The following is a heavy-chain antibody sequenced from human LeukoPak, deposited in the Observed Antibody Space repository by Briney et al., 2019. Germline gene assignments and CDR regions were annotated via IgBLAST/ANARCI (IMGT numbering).Heavy chain of an antibody. D-gene: IGHD2-21*02. V-gene: IGHV5-51*01. CDR2: IYPGDSNT. CDR1: GYSFSNYW. Sequence: GESLKISCKGSGYSFSNYWIGWVRQMPGKGLEWMGIIYPGDSNTRYSPSFQSQVTISADRSISTAYLQWSSLKASDTAIYYCARQPLVRDCGGDCEFDYWGQGTLVSVSS. CDR3: ARQPLVRDCGGDCEFDY. J-gene: IGHJ4*02.